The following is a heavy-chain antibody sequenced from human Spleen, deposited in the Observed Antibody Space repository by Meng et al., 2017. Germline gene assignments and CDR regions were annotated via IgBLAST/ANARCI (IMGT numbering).Heavy chain of an antibody. Sequence: QVQIQQWGAGLLKPPETLSLTCGVYGGSFSDYSWSWIRQPPGKGLEWIGEINHSGATNYNPSLKSRVTISVDTSKNQFSLKLNSVTAADTAIYYCARRRLYDFWSGSTPFDYWGQGTLVTVSS. V-gene: IGHV4-34*01. J-gene: IGHJ4*02. CDR3: ARRRLYDFWSGSTPFDY. CDR1: GGSFSDYS. CDR2: INHSGAT. D-gene: IGHD3-3*01.